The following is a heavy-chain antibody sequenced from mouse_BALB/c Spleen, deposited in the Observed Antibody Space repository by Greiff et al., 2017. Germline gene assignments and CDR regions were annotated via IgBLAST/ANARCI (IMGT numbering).Heavy chain of an antibody. D-gene: IGHD3-1*01. J-gene: IGHJ4*01. CDR1: GYTFTSYW. CDR2: INPSNGRT. Sequence: QVQLQQPGAELVKPGASVKLSCKASGYTFTSYWMHWVKQRPGQGLEWIGEINPSNGRTNYNEKFKSKATLTVDKSSSTAYMQLSSLTSEDSAVYYCASRSGGAMDYWGQGTSVTVSA. V-gene: IGHV1S81*02. CDR3: ASRSGGAMDY.